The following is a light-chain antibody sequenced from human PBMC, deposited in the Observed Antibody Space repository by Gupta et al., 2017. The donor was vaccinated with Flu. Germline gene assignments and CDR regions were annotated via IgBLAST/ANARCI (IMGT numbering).Light chain of an antibody. CDR1: QGVSNH. Sequence: EIVLTQSPATLSLSPGERATLSCRASQGVSNHVAWYQQKPGQAPRLLIYDASNRATGVPARLSGSGSVTDFTLTISNLEPEDFAVYYCQQRYNWPPWTFGQGTKVEFK. J-gene: IGKJ1*01. CDR3: QQRYNWPPWT. CDR2: DAS. V-gene: IGKV3-11*01.